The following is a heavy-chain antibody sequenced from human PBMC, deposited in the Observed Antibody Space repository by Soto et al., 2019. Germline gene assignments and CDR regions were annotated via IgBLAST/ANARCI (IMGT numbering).Heavy chain of an antibody. J-gene: IGHJ5*02. CDR3: ARDAYYDILTGYYNPGYNWFDP. D-gene: IGHD3-9*01. CDR2: IYTSGST. Sequence: SETLSLTCTVSGGSISSYYWSWIRQPAGKGLEWIGRIYTSGSTNYNPSLKSRVTMSVDTSKNQFSLKLSSVTAADTAVYYCARDAYYDILTGYYNPGYNWFDPWGQGTLVTVSS. CDR1: GGSISSYY. V-gene: IGHV4-4*07.